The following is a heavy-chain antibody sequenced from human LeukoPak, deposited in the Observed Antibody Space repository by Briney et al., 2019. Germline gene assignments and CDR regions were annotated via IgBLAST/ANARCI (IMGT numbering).Heavy chain of an antibody. V-gene: IGHV1-46*01. D-gene: IGHD3-10*01. CDR3: ARGLGPRGVNYYYYYYMDV. CDR2: INPSGGST. Sequence: ASVMVSCKASGYTFTSYYMHWVRQAPGQGLEWMGIINPSGGSTSYAQKFQGRVTMTRDMSTSTVYMELSSLRSEDTAVYYCARGLGPRGVNYYYYYYMDVWGKGTTVTISS. CDR1: GYTFTSYY. J-gene: IGHJ6*03.